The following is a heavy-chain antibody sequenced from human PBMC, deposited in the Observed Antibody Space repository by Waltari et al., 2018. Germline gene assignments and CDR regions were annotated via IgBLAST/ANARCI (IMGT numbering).Heavy chain of an antibody. CDR3: ARDGGWFDP. CDR1: GSTFTSYD. V-gene: IGHV1-46*01. CDR2: INPSGGST. Sequence: QVQLVQSGAEVKKPGASVKVSCKASGSTFTSYDINWVRQAPGKGLEWMGIINPSGGSTSYAKKFQGRVTMNRDTSTSTVYMELSSLRSEDTAVYYCARDGGWFDPWGQGTLVTVSS. J-gene: IGHJ5*02.